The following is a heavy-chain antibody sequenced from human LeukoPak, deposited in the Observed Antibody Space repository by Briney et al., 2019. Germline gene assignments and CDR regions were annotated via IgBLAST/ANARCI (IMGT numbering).Heavy chain of an antibody. CDR1: GFTFINYA. Sequence: GGSLRLSCAAYGFTFINYAMHWVRQAPGKGLEWVAVISYDGSDKYYVDSVKGRFTISRDNPKNTLYLQMNSLRAEDTAVYFCAKDLGLAYYESYFDIWGQGTMVTVSS. CDR2: ISYDGSDK. J-gene: IGHJ3*02. V-gene: IGHV3-30*18. D-gene: IGHD3-22*01. CDR3: AKDLGLAYYESYFDI.